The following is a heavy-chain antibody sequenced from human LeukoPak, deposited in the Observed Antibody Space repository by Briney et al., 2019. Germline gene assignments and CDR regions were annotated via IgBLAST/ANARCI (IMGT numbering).Heavy chain of an antibody. J-gene: IGHJ5*02. Sequence: ASVKVSCKASGYTFTSYAMNWVRQAPGQGLEWMGWINTNTGNPTYAQGFTGRFVFSLDTSVSTAYLQISSLKAEDTAVYYCARDWGGVESSSWYSIINWFDPWGQGTLVTVSS. V-gene: IGHV7-4-1*02. CDR3: ARDWGGVESSSWYSIINWFDP. CDR2: INTNTGNP. CDR1: GYTFTSYA. D-gene: IGHD6-13*01.